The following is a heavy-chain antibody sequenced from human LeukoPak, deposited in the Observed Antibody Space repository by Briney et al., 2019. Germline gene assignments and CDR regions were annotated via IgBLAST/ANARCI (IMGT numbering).Heavy chain of an antibody. CDR1: GFTSSKYW. V-gene: IGHV3-7*01. CDR3: ATYTQCFGAPGTDY. CDR2: IDKDGSEK. Sequence: GGSLRLSCAVAGFTSSKYWMRWVRQAPGKGLEWVASIDKDGSEKRYVDSVKGRFTISRDNAKNSVYLQMTSLGAEDTAVYYCATYTQCFGAPGTDYWGQGTLVTVSS. J-gene: IGHJ4*02. D-gene: IGHD3-10*01.